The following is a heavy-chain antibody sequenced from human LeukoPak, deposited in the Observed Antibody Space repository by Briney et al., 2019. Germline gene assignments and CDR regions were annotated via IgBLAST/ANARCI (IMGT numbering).Heavy chain of an antibody. D-gene: IGHD5-18*01. CDR1: GGSISSYY. J-gene: IGHJ6*03. CDR3: ARDNRGYSYGYGWYYYYMDV. CDR2: IYYSGST. V-gene: IGHV4-59*01. Sequence: SETLSLTCTVSGGSISSYYWSWIRQPPGKGLEWIGYIYYSGSTNYNPSLKSRVTISVDTSKNQFSLKLSSVTAADTAVYYCARDNRGYSYGYGWYYYYMDVWGKGTTVTVSS.